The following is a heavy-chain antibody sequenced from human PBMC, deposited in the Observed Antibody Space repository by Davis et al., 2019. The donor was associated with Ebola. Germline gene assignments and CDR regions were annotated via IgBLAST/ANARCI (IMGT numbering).Heavy chain of an antibody. J-gene: IGHJ6*02. CDR2: IYYSGST. CDR3: ARSGVWVTPYYYYGMDV. D-gene: IGHD2-21*02. CDR1: GASISSYY. V-gene: IGHV4-59*08. Sequence: GSLRLSCSVSGASISSYYWSWIRQPPGKGLEWIGYIYYSGSTNYNPSLKSRVTISVDTSKNQFSLKLSSVTAADTAVYYCARSGVWVTPYYYYGMDVWGQGTTVTVSS.